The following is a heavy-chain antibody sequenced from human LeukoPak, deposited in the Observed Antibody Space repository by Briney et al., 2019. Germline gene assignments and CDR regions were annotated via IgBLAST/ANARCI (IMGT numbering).Heavy chain of an antibody. CDR3: AKAAYGDYVNWFDP. CDR1: GFTFRSHA. Sequence: GRSLRLSCAASGFTFRSHAMNWVRQAPGKGLEWVSSIGGVGASTYYADSVKGRFTISRDNSKNTLYLQMDSLRAEDTALYYCAKAAYGDYVNWFDPWGQGILVIVSS. D-gene: IGHD4-17*01. J-gene: IGHJ5*02. V-gene: IGHV3-23*01. CDR2: IGGVGAST.